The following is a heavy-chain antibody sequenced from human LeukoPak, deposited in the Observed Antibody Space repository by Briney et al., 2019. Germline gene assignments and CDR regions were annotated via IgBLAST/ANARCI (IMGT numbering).Heavy chain of an antibody. D-gene: IGHD5-24*01. Sequence: GGSLRLSCAASGFTFSSYWMHWVRQAPGKGLVWVSRINSDGSSTSYADSVKGRFTISRDNAKNTLYLQVNSLRAEDTAVYYCAGGDGYNLVDYWGQGTLVTVSS. J-gene: IGHJ4*02. CDR1: GFTFSSYW. V-gene: IGHV3-74*01. CDR3: AGGDGYNLVDY. CDR2: INSDGSST.